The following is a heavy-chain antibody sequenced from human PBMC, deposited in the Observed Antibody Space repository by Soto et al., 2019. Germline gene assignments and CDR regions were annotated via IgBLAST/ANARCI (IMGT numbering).Heavy chain of an antibody. CDR3: ARDPWAADY. Sequence: EVQLAESGGGLVQPGGSLRLSCAASGFTVSTKYMSWVRQAPGKGLEWVSVIYSGGSTFYADSVRGRFTISRDNSKNTVNLQMNSLRAEDTAVYYCARDPWAADYWGQGTLVTVSS. CDR1: GFTVSTKY. CDR2: IYSGGST. J-gene: IGHJ4*02. V-gene: IGHV3-66*01. D-gene: IGHD3-16*01.